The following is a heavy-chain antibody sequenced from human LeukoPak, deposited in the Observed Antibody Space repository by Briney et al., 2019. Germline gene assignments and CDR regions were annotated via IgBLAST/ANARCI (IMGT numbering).Heavy chain of an antibody. CDR1: GYTFTGHY. CDR3: ARDRLSLSSPGYYYYGMDV. Sequence: ASVKVSCKASGYTFTGHYIQWVRQAPGQGLEWMGWINPSSGGTKYAQRFQGRVTITMDTSINTAYMEMTRLKSDDTAVYYCARDRLSLSSPGYYYYGMDVWGHGTKVTVSS. J-gene: IGHJ6*02. CDR2: INPSSGGT. V-gene: IGHV1-2*02. D-gene: IGHD6-13*01.